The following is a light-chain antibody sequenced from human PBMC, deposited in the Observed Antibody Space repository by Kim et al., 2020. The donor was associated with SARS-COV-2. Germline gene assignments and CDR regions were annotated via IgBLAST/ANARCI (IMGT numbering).Light chain of an antibody. Sequence: GQSFTNSCTATSRDVGGYNYISWYQQHPSTAPKLIIYDVSKRPSGVSNRFSCYKSGNTASLTISGHQAEDETDYYCSSDTSSNTVVFGGGTQLTVL. V-gene: IGLV2-14*04. CDR1: SRDVGGYNY. J-gene: IGLJ2*01. CDR3: SSDTSSNTVV. CDR2: DVS.